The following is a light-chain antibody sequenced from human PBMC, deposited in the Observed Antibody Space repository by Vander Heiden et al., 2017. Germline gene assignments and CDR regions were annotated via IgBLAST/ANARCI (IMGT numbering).Light chain of an antibody. CDR1: TNDVGGYNF. J-gene: IGLJ2*01. V-gene: IGLV2-14*03. CDR2: DVS. CDR3: SSYASSSTVL. Sequence: QPALTQPPSVPGSPGQSVTISCTGTTNDVGGYNFVSWYQQHPGKAPKLIIYDVSNRPSGVSNRFSGSKSGNTASLTISGLQAEDEADYYCSSYASSSTVLFGGGTKLTVL.